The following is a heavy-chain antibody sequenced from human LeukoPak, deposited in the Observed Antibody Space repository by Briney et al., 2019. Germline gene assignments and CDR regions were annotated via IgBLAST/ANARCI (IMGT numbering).Heavy chain of an antibody. J-gene: IGHJ4*02. V-gene: IGHV1-46*01. CDR1: GYTFTSYY. D-gene: IGHD3-9*01. Sequence: ASVKLSCNASGYTFTSYYMHWVRQAPGQGLEWMGIINPSGGSTSYAQKFQGRVTITRDSSTSTGYMVLRSLRSEDTAVYDCAREGYYDIPNLFDYWGQGTLVTVSS. CDR3: AREGYYDIPNLFDY. CDR2: INPSGGST.